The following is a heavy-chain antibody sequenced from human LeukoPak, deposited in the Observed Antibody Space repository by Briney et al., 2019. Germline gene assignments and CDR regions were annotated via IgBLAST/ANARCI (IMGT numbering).Heavy chain of an antibody. J-gene: IGHJ4*02. CDR3: AREGEAVAGIRSCLDY. Sequence: GRSPRLSCAASGFTFSSYGMHWVRQAPGKGLEWVAVIWYDGSNKYYADSVKGRFTISRDNSKNTLYLQMNSLRAEDTAVYYCAREGEAVAGIRSCLDYWGQGTLVTVSS. D-gene: IGHD6-19*01. V-gene: IGHV3-33*01. CDR2: IWYDGSNK. CDR1: GFTFSSYG.